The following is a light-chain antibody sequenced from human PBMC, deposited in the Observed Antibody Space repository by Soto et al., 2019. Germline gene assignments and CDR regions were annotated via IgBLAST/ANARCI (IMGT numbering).Light chain of an antibody. CDR3: SSYTTTRTVV. CDR1: SSDVGGYNS. V-gene: IGLV2-14*03. J-gene: IGLJ2*01. Sequence: QSALTQPASVSGSPGQSITISCTGTSSDVGGYNSVSWYQQHPGKAPKLMIYDVSNRPSGVSNRFSGSKSVNTASLTISGLQAEDEADYYCSSYTTTRTVVFGGGTKLTVL. CDR2: DVS.